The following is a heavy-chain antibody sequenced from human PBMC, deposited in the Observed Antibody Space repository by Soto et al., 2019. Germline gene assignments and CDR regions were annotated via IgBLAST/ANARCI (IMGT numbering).Heavy chain of an antibody. V-gene: IGHV1-69*02. CDR3: APTYYYGSGRYSEKTP. D-gene: IGHD3-10*01. J-gene: IGHJ5*02. CDR2: IIPILGIA. CDR1: GGTFSSYT. Sequence: QVQLVQSGAEVKKPGSSVKVSCKASGGTFSSYTISWVRQAPGQGLEWMGRIIPILGIANYAQKFQGRVTITADKSTSKAYMELSSLRSEDTAVYYCAPTYYYGSGRYSEKTPWGQGTLVTVSS.